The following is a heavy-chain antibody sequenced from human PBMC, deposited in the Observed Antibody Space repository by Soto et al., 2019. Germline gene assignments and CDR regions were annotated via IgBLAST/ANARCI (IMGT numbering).Heavy chain of an antibody. Sequence: QVQLVQSGAEVKKPGASVKISCEASGYSFTSQYVHWVRQAPGQGLEWMGIINPNGGSTTYAQKFRGSVTRTRETSTGKGNMEPRRLTLKDAAVFYLVRKKWLRPGGGGTEPLDIWGQGTMVTVAS. CDR1: GYSFTSQY. CDR2: INPNGGST. V-gene: IGHV1-46*01. D-gene: IGHD6-19*01. J-gene: IGHJ3*02. CDR3: VRKKWLRPGGGGTEPLDI.